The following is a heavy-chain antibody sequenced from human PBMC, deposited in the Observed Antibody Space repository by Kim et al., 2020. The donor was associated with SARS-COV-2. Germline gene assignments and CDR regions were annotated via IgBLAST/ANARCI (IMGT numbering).Heavy chain of an antibody. V-gene: IGHV3-30*18. J-gene: IGHJ3*02. CDR1: GFTFSSYG. CDR3: ANSRRSAAFDI. CDR2: ISYDGSNK. Sequence: GGSLRLSCAASGFTFSSYGMHWVRQAPGKGLEWVSVISYDGSNKYYADSVKGRFTISRDNSKNTLYLQMNSLRAEDTAVYYCANSRRSAAFDIWGQGTMVTVSS.